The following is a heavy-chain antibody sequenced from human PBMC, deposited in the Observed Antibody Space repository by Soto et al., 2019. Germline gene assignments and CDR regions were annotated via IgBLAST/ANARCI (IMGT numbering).Heavy chain of an antibody. D-gene: IGHD3-22*01. CDR3: ARRXYXSGGYHFDP. CDR1: GYTFTSYY. J-gene: IGHJ5*02. V-gene: IGHV1-46*04. CDR2: INPSGGST. Sequence: QVQLVQSGAEVKKPGASVKVSCKASGYTFTSYYMDWVRQAPGQGLEWMGIINPSGGSTSYAQKGQGRVAMTRDRSTSTVYRELSSLGSEDTAVYYCARRXYXSGGYHFDPWGQGTLVTVSS.